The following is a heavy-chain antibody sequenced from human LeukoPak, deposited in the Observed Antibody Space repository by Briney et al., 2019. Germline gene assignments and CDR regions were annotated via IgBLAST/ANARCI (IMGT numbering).Heavy chain of an antibody. Sequence: SQTLSLTCAISGDSFSSNSAAWSWLRQSPSRGLEWLGSTYYRSKWYNDYAVSVKSRITINPDTSKNQFSLQLNSVTPEDTAVYYCARDTQITIFGVAPYYYGMDVWGQGTTVTVSS. J-gene: IGHJ6*02. V-gene: IGHV6-1*01. CDR3: ARDTQITIFGVAPYYYGMDV. D-gene: IGHD3-3*01. CDR2: TYYRSKWYN. CDR1: GDSFSSNSAA.